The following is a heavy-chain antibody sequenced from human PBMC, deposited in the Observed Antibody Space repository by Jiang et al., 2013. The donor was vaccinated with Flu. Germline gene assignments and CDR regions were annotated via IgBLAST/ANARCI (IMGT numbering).Heavy chain of an antibody. D-gene: IGHD5-18*01. CDR1: IDSTSSDHW. CDR3: ARHGYYSLDY. J-gene: IGHJ4*02. CDR2: ISHTGTT. V-gene: IGHV4-4*02. Sequence: SGSGLVKPSGTLSLTCTVSIDSTSSDHWWSWVRQAPGKGLEWIGEISHTGTTTYNPSLSSRVAMSIDRSKSHISLKLTSVTAADTAVYYCARHGYYSLDYWGQGPLSPSP.